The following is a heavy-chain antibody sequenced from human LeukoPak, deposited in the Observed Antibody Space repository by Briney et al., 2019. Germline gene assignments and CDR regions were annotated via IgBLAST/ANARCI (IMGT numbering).Heavy chain of an antibody. CDR1: GYTFTSYD. CDR2: MNPNSGNT. V-gene: IGHV1-8*01. Sequence: GVSVKVSCKASGYTFTSYDINWVRQATGQGLEWMGWMNPNSGNTGYAQKFQGRVTMTRNTSISTAYMELSSLRSEDTAVYYCARASRGTYYDFWSGYYPIDYWGQGTLVTVSS. D-gene: IGHD3-3*01. CDR3: ARASRGTYYDFWSGYYPIDY. J-gene: IGHJ4*02.